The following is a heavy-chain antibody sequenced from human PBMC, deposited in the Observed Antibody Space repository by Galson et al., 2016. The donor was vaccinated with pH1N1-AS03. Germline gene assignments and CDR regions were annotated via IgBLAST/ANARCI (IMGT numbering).Heavy chain of an antibody. V-gene: IGHV3-7*03. J-gene: IGHJ4*02. D-gene: IGHD1-20*01. CDR2: IKPDGSEK. CDR1: GFTFSTYW. CDR3: ASGHNWNGY. Sequence: SLRLSCAVSGFTFSTYWMSWVHQAPGKGLEWVANIKPDGSEKYYVDSVKGRFTISRDNAKNSLFLQMNSLRPEDTAVYYCASGHNWNGYWGQGILVSVSS.